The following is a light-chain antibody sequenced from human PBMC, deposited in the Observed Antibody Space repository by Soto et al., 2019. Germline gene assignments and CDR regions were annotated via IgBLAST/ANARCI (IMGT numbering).Light chain of an antibody. CDR1: QGISSA. CDR2: DAS. V-gene: IGKV1-13*02. Sequence: AIQLTQSPSSLSASVGDRVTITCLASQGISSALAWYQQKPGKAPKLLIYDASSLESGVPSRFSGSGSGTDFTLTISSLQPEDFQTYYCQQFNSYLRTFGGGTKVEIK. CDR3: QQFNSYLRT. J-gene: IGKJ4*01.